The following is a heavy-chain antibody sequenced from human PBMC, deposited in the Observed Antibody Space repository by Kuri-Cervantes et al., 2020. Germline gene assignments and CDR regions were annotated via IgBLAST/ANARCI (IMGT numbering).Heavy chain of an antibody. J-gene: IGHJ4*02. CDR2: ISSSSSYI. V-gene: IGHV3-21*01. CDR3: ARAPPAFLDF. D-gene: IGHD2-21*01. Sequence: GESLKISCAASGFTFSSYSMNWVRQAPGKGLEWVSSISSSSSYIYYADSVKGRFTISRDNAKNSLYLQMNSLRAEDTAVYYCARAPPAFLDFWGQGTLVTVSS. CDR1: GFTFSSYS.